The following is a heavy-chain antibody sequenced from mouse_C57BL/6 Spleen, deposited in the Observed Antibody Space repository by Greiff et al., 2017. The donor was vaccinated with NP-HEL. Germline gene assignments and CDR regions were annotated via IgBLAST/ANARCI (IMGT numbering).Heavy chain of an antibody. Sequence: EVQLQQSGPVLVKPGASVKMSCKASGYTFTDYYMNWVKQSHGKSLEWIGVINPYNGGTSYNQKFKGKATLTVDKSSSTAYMELNSLTSEDSAVYYCAISSPAWFAYWGQGTLVTVSA. V-gene: IGHV1-19*01. CDR2: INPYNGGT. CDR3: AISSPAWFAY. CDR1: GYTFTDYY. D-gene: IGHD1-1*01. J-gene: IGHJ3*01.